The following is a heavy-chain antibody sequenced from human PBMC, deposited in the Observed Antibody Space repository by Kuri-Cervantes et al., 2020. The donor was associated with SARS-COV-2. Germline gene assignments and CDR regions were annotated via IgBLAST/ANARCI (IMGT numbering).Heavy chain of an antibody. D-gene: IGHD3-3*01. Sequence: GSLRLSCTVSGGSISSYYWGWIRQPPGKGLEWIGSIYYSGSTYYNPSLKSRVTISVDTSKNQFSLKLSSVTAADTAVYYCARRVPPWYDFWSGYYGMDVWGQGTTVTVSS. CDR1: GGSISSYY. CDR2: IYYSGST. CDR3: ARRVPPWYDFWSGYYGMDV. J-gene: IGHJ6*02. V-gene: IGHV4-39*01.